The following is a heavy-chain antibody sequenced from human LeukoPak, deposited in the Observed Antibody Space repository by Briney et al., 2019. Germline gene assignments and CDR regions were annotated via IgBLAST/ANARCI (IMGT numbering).Heavy chain of an antibody. V-gene: IGHV4-39*07. CDR3: ARGNSPIEP. Sequence: SETLSLTCTVSGGSISSSTYYWGWIRQPPGKGLEWIGSIYYSGSTYYNPSLKSRVTISVDTSKNQFSLKLSSVTAADTAVYYCARGNSPIEPWGQGTLVTVSS. CDR2: IYYSGST. J-gene: IGHJ5*02. CDR1: GGSISSSTYY. D-gene: IGHD5-24*01.